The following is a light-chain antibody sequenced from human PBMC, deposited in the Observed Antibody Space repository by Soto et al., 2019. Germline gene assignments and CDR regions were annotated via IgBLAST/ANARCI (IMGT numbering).Light chain of an antibody. CDR2: DAS. CDR3: QQYHSYSWT. CDR1: QSVSNW. Sequence: DIQMTQSPSTLSASVGDRVTITCRASQSVSNWLAWYQQKPGKAPELLIYDASSLESGAPSRFSGSGSGTEFTLTISGLQPDDFATYFCQQYHSYSWTFGQGTKVDIK. J-gene: IGKJ1*01. V-gene: IGKV1-5*01.